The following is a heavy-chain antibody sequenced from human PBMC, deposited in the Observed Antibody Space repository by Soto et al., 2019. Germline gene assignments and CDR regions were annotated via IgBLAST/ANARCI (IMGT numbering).Heavy chain of an antibody. D-gene: IGHD4-17*01. CDR3: ARVVKAGDYGDYGRYYFDY. J-gene: IGHJ4*01. CDR1: GYTFTTYG. Sequence: QVQLVQSGAEVKKPGASVKVSCKASGYTFTTYGITWVRQAPGQGLEWMGWISAYSGNTNYAQKLQGRLTVTTDTSTNTAYMDLRSLRSDDTAVYYCARVVKAGDYGDYGRYYFDYWGHATLVTVSS. V-gene: IGHV1-18*04. CDR2: ISAYSGNT.